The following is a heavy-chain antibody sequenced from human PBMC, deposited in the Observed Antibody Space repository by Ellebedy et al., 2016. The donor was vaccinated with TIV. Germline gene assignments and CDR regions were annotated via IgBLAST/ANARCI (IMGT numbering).Heavy chain of an antibody. J-gene: IGHJ6*02. CDR2: ISDSGSMI. CDR1: GFSSSDYY. Sequence: GGSLRLSXAASGFSSSDYYMSWIRQAPGKGLEWVSYISDSGSMIHYADSVKGRFTISRDNSKNSLYLQMKNLRAEDTAVYYCARISSGRSFYGMDVWGQGTTVTVSS. V-gene: IGHV3-11*01. D-gene: IGHD6-19*01. CDR3: ARISSGRSFYGMDV.